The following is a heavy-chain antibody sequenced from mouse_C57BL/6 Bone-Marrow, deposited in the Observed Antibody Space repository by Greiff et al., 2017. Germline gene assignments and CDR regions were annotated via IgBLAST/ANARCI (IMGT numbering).Heavy chain of an antibody. J-gene: IGHJ3*01. D-gene: IGHD2-1*01. Sequence: QVQLQQPGAELVKPGASVKLSCKASGYTFTSYWMHWVKQRPGRGLEWIGRIDPNSGGTKYNEKFKGKATLTVDKPSSTAYMKLSSLTSEDSAVYYCARSGLYGNYRAWFAYWGQGTLVTVSA. V-gene: IGHV1-72*01. CDR1: GYTFTSYW. CDR3: ARSGLYGNYRAWFAY. CDR2: IDPNSGGT.